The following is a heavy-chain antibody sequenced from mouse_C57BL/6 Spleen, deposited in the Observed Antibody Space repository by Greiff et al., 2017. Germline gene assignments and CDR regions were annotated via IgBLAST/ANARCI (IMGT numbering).Heavy chain of an antibody. CDR3: ARHWDWYFDV. V-gene: IGHV1-82*01. J-gene: IGHJ1*03. Sequence: VQLQQSGPELVKPGASVKISCKASGYAFSSSWMNWVKQRPGKGLEWIGRIYPGDGDTNYNGKFKGKATLTADKSSSTAYMQLSSLTSEDSAVYFWARHWDWYFDVWGTGTTVTVSS. CDR1: GYAFSSSW. D-gene: IGHD4-1*01. CDR2: IYPGDGDT.